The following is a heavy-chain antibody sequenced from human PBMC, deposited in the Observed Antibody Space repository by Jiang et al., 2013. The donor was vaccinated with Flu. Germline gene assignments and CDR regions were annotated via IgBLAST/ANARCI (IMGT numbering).Heavy chain of an antibody. V-gene: IGHV3-23*01. D-gene: IGHD2-15*01. Sequence: SGRGGSTYYADSVKGRFTISRDNSKNTLYLQMNSLRAEDAAVYYCAKDRYCSGDNCYSHFDYWGQGTLVTVSS. CDR2: SGRGGST. CDR3: AKDRYCSGDNCYSHFDY. J-gene: IGHJ4*02.